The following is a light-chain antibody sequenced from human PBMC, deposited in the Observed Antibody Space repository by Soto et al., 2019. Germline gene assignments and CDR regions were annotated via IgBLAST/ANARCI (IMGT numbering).Light chain of an antibody. CDR3: QHYSNWPPWT. CDR1: QSVSIN. J-gene: IGKJ1*01. CDR2: GAS. V-gene: IGKV3-15*01. Sequence: EIVMTQSTANLSVSPGERATLSCRASQSVSINLAWYQQKPGQAPRLLIYGASTRATGIPARFSGSGSGTEFTLTISSLQSEDFAVYYCQHYSNWPPWTFGQGTKVEIK.